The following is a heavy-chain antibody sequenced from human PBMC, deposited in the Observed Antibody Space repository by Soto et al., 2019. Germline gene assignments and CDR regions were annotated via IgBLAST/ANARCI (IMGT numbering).Heavy chain of an antibody. Sequence: SGPTLVNPTQTLTLTCTFSGFSLSTTGVGVGWIRQPPGKALEWLALIYWDDDKRYRPSLKSRLTITRDTSKNQVVLTMTDMDPVDTATYFCAHRGPSSSFDVGNWFDPWGQGILVTVSS. V-gene: IGHV2-5*02. J-gene: IGHJ5*02. D-gene: IGHD6-6*01. CDR2: IYWDDDK. CDR3: AHRGPSSSFDVGNWFDP. CDR1: GFSLSTTGVG.